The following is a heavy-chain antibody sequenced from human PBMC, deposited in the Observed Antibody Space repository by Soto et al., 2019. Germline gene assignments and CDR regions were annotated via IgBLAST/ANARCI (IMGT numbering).Heavy chain of an antibody. V-gene: IGHV1-69*01. Sequence: QVQLVQSGAEVKKPGSSVKVSCKASGGTFSSYAISWVRQAPGQGLEWMGGIIPIFGTANYAQKFQGRVTITADESTSTAYMEPSSLRSEDTAVYYCARVGPYNWNDGVLGYWGQGTLVTVSS. CDR2: IIPIFGTA. CDR3: ARVGPYNWNDGVLGY. D-gene: IGHD1-1*01. CDR1: GGTFSSYA. J-gene: IGHJ4*02.